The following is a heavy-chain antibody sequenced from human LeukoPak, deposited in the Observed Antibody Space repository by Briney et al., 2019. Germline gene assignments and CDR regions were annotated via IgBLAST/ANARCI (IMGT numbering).Heavy chain of an antibody. CDR1: GGSISSSSYY. Sequence: SETLSLTCTVSGGSISSSSYYWGWIRQPPGKGLEWIGSIYYSGSTYYNPSLKSRVTMSVDTSKNQFSLKLSSVTAADTAVYYCARDRGIVGATKGGQDWFDPWGQGTLVTVSS. J-gene: IGHJ5*02. CDR2: IYYSGST. V-gene: IGHV4-39*07. CDR3: ARDRGIVGATKGGQDWFDP. D-gene: IGHD1-26*01.